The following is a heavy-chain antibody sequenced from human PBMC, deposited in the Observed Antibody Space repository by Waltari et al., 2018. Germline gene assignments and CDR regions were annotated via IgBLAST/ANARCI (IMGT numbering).Heavy chain of an antibody. CDR2: INHSGST. J-gene: IGHJ6*02. D-gene: IGHD1-26*01. CDR1: GGSFSGYY. V-gene: IGHV4-34*01. CDR3: ARGLVGATLSYYYGMDV. Sequence: QVQLQQWGAGLLKPSETLSLTCAVYGGSFSGYYWSWIRQPPGKGLEWIGEINHSGSTNYNPSLKSRVTISVDTSKNQFSLKLSSVTAADTAVYYCARGLVGATLSYYYGMDVWGQGTTVTVSS.